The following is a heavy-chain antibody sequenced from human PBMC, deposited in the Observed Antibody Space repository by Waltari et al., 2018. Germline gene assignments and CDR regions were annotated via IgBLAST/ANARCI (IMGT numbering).Heavy chain of an antibody. J-gene: IGHJ3*02. CDR1: GYTFTSYA. V-gene: IGHV1-3*01. D-gene: IGHD3-22*01. CDR3: AREYYYDSSGYRHDAFDI. Sequence: QVQLVQSGAEVKKPGASVKVSCKASGYTFTSYAMHWVRQAPGHRLEWMGWINAGNGNTKYSQKFQGRVTITRDTSASTAYMELSSLRSEDTAVYYCAREYYYDSSGYRHDAFDIWGQGTMVTVSS. CDR2: INAGNGNT.